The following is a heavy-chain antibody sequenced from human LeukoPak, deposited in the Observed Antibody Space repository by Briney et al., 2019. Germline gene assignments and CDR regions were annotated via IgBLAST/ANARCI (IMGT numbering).Heavy chain of an antibody. CDR2: ISVSAGST. CDR1: GFTFSSYA. D-gene: IGHD2-2*01. J-gene: IGHJ4*02. CDR3: ANHLACGSTSCPPFDD. V-gene: IGHV3-23*01. Sequence: GGSLRLSCAASGFTFSSYAMSWVRQAPGKGLDWVSAISVSAGSTYYADSVKGRFTISRDYSKNTLYLQMNSLRAEDTAVYYCANHLACGSTSCPPFDDWGQGTLVTVSS.